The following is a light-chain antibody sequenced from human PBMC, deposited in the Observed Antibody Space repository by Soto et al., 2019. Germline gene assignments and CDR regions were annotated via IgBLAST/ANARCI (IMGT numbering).Light chain of an antibody. J-gene: IGKJ2*01. CDR1: QSLLYSDGNTH. CDR3: MQGTHWPPYT. Sequence: DVVMTQSPLSLAVTLGQPASISCRSSQSLLYSDGNTHLNWFHQRPGQSSRRLIYKVSNRDSGVPDRFSDSGSGTDFTLKISRVEAEDVGVYYCMQGTHWPPYTFGQGTKLEIK. V-gene: IGKV2-30*01. CDR2: KVS.